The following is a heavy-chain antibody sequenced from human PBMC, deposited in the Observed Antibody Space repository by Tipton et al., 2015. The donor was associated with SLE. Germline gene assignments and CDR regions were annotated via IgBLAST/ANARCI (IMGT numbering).Heavy chain of an antibody. CDR3: ARLYSSSSHYYYYGMDV. V-gene: IGHV4-59*12. D-gene: IGHD6-6*01. Sequence: TLSLTCTVSGGSISSYYWSWIRQPPGKGLEWIGYIDDSGNTDYTPSLKSRVTISVDTSKNQFSLKLSSVTAADTAVYYCARLYSSSSHYYYYGMDVWGQGTTVTVSS. CDR2: IDDSGNT. CDR1: GGSISSYY. J-gene: IGHJ6*02.